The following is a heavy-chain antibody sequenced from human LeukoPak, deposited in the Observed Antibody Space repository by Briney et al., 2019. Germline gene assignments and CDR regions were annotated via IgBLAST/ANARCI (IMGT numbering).Heavy chain of an antibody. CDR2: MNPNSGNT. J-gene: IGHJ4*02. Sequence: ASVKVSCKASGYTFTSYDINWVRQATGQGLEWMGWMNPNSGNTGYAQKFQGRVTMTRNTSISTAYMELSSLRSEDTAVYYCARGRPSRRYCSITSCDRGNDYWGQGTLVTVSS. D-gene: IGHD2-2*01. CDR1: GYTFTSYD. V-gene: IGHV1-8*01. CDR3: ARGRPSRRYCSITSCDRGNDY.